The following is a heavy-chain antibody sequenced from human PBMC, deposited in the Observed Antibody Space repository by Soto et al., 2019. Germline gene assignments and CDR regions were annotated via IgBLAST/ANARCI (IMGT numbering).Heavy chain of an antibody. Sequence: QVQLVQSGAEVKKPGAPVKVSCKASGYTFTSYGISWVRQAPGQGLEWMGWISAYNGNTNYAQKLQGRVTMTTDTSTSTAYMELRSLRSDDTAVYYCARDRFDVGATNWFDPWGQGTLVTVSS. D-gene: IGHD1-26*01. CDR1: GYTFTSYG. CDR3: ARDRFDVGATNWFDP. J-gene: IGHJ5*02. CDR2: ISAYNGNT. V-gene: IGHV1-18*01.